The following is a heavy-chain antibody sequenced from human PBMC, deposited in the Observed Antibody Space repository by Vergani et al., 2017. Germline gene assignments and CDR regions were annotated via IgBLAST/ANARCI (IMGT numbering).Heavy chain of an antibody. CDR1: GGSFSGYY. J-gene: IGHJ4*02. CDR2: INHSGST. V-gene: IGHV4-34*01. D-gene: IGHD6-13*01. CDR3: ARGAVEQQLDDY. Sequence: QVQLQQWGAGLLKPSETLSLTCAVYGGSFSGYYWSWIRQPPGKGLEWIGEINHSGSTNYNPSLKSRVTISVDTSKNQFSLKLSSVTAADTAVYYCARGAVEQQLDDYWAQGTLVTVSS.